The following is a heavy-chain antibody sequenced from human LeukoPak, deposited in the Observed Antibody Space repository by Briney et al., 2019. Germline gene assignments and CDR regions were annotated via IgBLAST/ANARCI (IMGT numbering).Heavy chain of an antibody. D-gene: IGHD2-21*02. CDR3: ARDSGLVTGFGY. CDR2: IYPSGGT. V-gene: IGHV4-61*02. J-gene: IGHJ4*02. CDR1: GGSISSGSYQ. Sequence: PSETRSLTCTVSGGSISSGSYQWTWIRQPAGKGLQWIGGIYPSGGTNYNPSLQSRLTISLDTSKNQLSLNLSSVTASDTAVYYCARDSGLVTGFGYWGQGTLITVSS.